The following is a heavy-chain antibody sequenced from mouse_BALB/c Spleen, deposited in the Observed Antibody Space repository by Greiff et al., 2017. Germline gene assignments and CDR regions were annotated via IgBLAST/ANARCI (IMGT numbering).Heavy chain of an antibody. CDR1: GYTFTSYW. Sequence: VQLQQSGAELARPGASVKLSCKASGYTFTSYWMQWVKQRPGQGLEWIGAIYHGDGDTRYTQKFKGKATLTADKSSSTAYMQLSSLASEDSAVYYCARGGTMIYYAMDYWGQGTSVTVSS. CDR2: IYHGDGDT. CDR3: ARGGTMIYYAMDY. V-gene: IGHV1-87*01. J-gene: IGHJ4*01. D-gene: IGHD2-4*01.